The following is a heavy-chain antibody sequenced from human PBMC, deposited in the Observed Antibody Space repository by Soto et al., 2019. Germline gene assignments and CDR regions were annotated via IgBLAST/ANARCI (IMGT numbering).Heavy chain of an antibody. D-gene: IGHD1-1*01. CDR2: IYWDDDK. J-gene: IGHJ4*02. V-gene: IGHV2-5*02. Sequence: SGPTLVNPTETLTLTCTFSGFSLSARGEGVDWVRQPPGKALEWLALIYWDDDKRYNPSVKSRVTIARDTSKNQVVFILTDTDPVDSGKFFCGSSLRNNPPDYWTQGTAVPVSS. CDR3: GSSLRNNPPDY. CDR1: GFSLSARGEG.